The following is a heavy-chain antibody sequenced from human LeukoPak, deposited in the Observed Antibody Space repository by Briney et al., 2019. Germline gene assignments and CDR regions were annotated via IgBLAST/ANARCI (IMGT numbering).Heavy chain of an antibody. D-gene: IGHD3-10*01. V-gene: IGHV3-23*01. CDR1: GFTFSNYD. CDR3: AKRHGSGIKYFEF. Sequence: GAFLRLSCAASGFTFSNYDMSWVRQAPGKGLEWVSTITGSGGTTYHADSVKGRFTISRDNSKNTLYLQMNSLRAEDTAIYYCAKRHGSGIKYFEFWGQGTLVTVSS. J-gene: IGHJ4*02. CDR2: ITGSGGTT.